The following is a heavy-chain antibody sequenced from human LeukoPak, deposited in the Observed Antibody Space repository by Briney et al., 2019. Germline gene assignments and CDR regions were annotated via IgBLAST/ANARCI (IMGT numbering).Heavy chain of an antibody. CDR1: GYTLTELS. CDR2: FDPEDGET. Sequence: ASVKVSCKVSGYTLTELSMHWVRQAPGKGLEWMGGFDPEDGETIYAQKFQGRVTMTEDTSTDTAYMEPSSLRSEDTAVYYCATDLYYYDSSGYTDYWGQGTLVTVSS. J-gene: IGHJ4*02. CDR3: ATDLYYYDSSGYTDY. V-gene: IGHV1-24*01. D-gene: IGHD3-22*01.